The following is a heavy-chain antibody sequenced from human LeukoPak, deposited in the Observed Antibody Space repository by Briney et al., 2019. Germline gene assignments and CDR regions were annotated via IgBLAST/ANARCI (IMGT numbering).Heavy chain of an antibody. D-gene: IGHD6-13*01. Sequence: PGGSLRLSCAASEFTFTSYAMNWVRQAPGKGLEWVSGISGSGGSTYYADSVKGRFTISRDTSKNTLYPQMYSLRAEDTAVYYCAKCIAAASYFDSWGQGTLVTVSS. V-gene: IGHV3-23*01. CDR1: EFTFTSYA. CDR2: ISGSGGST. J-gene: IGHJ4*02. CDR3: AKCIAAASYFDS.